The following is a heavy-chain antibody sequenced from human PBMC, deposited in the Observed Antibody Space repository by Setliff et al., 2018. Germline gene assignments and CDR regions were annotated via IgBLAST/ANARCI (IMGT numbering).Heavy chain of an antibody. CDR2: ISYDGTIT. CDR3: ASSSGGNYEAYFDY. D-gene: IGHD2-15*01. CDR1: GFLYSNNA. J-gene: IGHJ4*02. V-gene: IGHV3-30*04. Sequence: GGSLRLSCAASGFLYSNNAFHWVRQTPGKGLEWVAVISYDGTITHYVDSVKGRFSISRDNSQNTLYLQMNSLSPEDTALYHCASSSGGNYEAYFDYWGQGTLVTVSS.